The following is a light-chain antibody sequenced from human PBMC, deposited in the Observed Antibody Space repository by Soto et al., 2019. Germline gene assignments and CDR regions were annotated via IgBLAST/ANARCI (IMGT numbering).Light chain of an antibody. Sequence: DIVLTQSPLSLPVTPGEPASISCRSSQSLLHRSGYHYLDWYLQKPGQSPQLLIYLGSNRATGVPDRFSGSGSGTDFTLKISRVEAEDVWVFYCGPALQPPPAFGQGTNVEIK. V-gene: IGKV2-28*01. CDR3: GPALQPPPA. CDR1: QSLLHRSGYHY. J-gene: IGKJ1*01. CDR2: LGS.